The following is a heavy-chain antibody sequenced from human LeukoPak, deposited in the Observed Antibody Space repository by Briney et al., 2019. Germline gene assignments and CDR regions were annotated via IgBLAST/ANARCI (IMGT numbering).Heavy chain of an antibody. J-gene: IGHJ4*02. Sequence: SGGSLRLSCAASGFTFSSYAMSWVRQAPGKGLEWVGRIKKKDDGGTTDYAAPVKGRFAISRDDSKNTLYPQMNSLKTEDTGVYYCTSDPRQIAAADIWGQGTLVTVSS. D-gene: IGHD6-13*01. V-gene: IGHV3-15*05. CDR2: IKKKDDGGTT. CDR3: TSDPRQIAAADI. CDR1: GFTFSSYA.